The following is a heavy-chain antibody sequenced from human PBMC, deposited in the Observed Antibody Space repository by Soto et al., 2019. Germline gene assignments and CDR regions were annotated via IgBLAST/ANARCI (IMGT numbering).Heavy chain of an antibody. D-gene: IGHD1-26*01. J-gene: IGHJ4*02. CDR3: AGAKWEFDY. CDR1: GFTFSSYS. Sequence: EVQLVESGGGLVKPGGSLRLSCAASGFTFSSYSMNWVRQAPGKGLEWVSSISSSSSYIYYADSVKGRFTISRDNAKNSRYLQMNSLIAEDTAVYYCAGAKWEFDYWGQGTLVTVSS. V-gene: IGHV3-21*01. CDR2: ISSSSSYI.